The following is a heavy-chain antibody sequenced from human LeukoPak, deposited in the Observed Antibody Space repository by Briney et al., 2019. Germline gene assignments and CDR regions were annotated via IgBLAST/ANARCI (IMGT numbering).Heavy chain of an antibody. CDR2: IRYDGSNK. CDR3: AKDFDSSGRLDY. J-gene: IGHJ4*02. D-gene: IGHD6-19*01. Sequence: GGSLRLSCAASGFTFSSYGMHWVRQAPGRGLEWVAFIRYDGSNKYYADSVKGRFTISRDNSKNTLYLQMNSLRAEDTAVYYCAKDFDSSGRLDYWGQGTLVTVSS. V-gene: IGHV3-30*02. CDR1: GFTFSSYG.